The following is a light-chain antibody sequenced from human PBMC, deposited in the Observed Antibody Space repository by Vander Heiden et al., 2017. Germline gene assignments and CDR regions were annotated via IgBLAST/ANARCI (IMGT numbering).Light chain of an antibody. Sequence: QSVLPQPHSVSAAPGQKVTISCSGSSANIGKNYVSWYQQVPGTAPKLLIYDNNKRPSGIPDRFSGSKSGTSATLGITGLQTGDEADYYCGTWDSSLSNAVFGTGTKVTVL. CDR3: GTWDSSLSNAV. CDR2: DNN. V-gene: IGLV1-51*01. J-gene: IGLJ1*01. CDR1: SANIGKNY.